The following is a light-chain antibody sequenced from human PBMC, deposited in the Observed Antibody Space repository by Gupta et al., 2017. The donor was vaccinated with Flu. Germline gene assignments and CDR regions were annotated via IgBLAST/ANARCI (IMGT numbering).Light chain of an antibody. J-gene: IGKJ2*01. V-gene: IGKV4-1*01. CDR1: QNRLDSSKNKNY. Sequence: SLGERSTINCQSRQNRLDSSKNKNYLAWYHQKAGQPPTLLIYWASTRESGVPDSFSGSGSGTDFTLTISSLQAEDVGVYYCQQYATTPNTFGRGTKLEI. CDR2: WAS. CDR3: QQYATTPNT.